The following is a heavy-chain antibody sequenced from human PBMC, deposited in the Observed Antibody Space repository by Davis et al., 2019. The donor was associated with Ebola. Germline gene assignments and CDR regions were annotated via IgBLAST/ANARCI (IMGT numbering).Heavy chain of an antibody. CDR2: ISYDGSNK. J-gene: IGHJ4*02. CDR1: GFTFSSYG. D-gene: IGHD1-1*01. Sequence: GESLKISCAASGFTFSSYGMHWVRQAPGKGLEWVAVISYDGSNKYYADSVKGRFTISRDNSKNQLYLQMNSLRAEDTAVYYCARDTGADYWGQGTLVTVSS. V-gene: IGHV3-30*03. CDR3: ARDTGADY.